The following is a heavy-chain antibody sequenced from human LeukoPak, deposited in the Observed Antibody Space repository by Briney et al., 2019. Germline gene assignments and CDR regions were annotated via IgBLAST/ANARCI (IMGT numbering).Heavy chain of an antibody. V-gene: IGHV1-69*04. Sequence: SVKVSCKASGGTFSSYAISWARQAPGQGLEWMGRIIPILGIANYAQKFQGRVTITADKSTSTAYMELSSLRSEDTAVYYCTRDLDSSGWYGGAFDIWGQGTMVTVSS. CDR2: IIPILGIA. CDR3: TRDLDSSGWYGGAFDI. J-gene: IGHJ3*02. CDR1: GGTFSSYA. D-gene: IGHD6-19*01.